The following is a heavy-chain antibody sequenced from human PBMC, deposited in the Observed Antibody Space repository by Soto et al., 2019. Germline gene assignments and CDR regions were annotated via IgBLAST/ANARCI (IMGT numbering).Heavy chain of an antibody. J-gene: IGHJ5*02. CDR3: ARDLISGWFDP. V-gene: IGHV4-59*01. CDR2: IYYSGST. Sequence: SETLSLTCTVSGGSISSYYWSWIRQPPWKGLEWIGYIYYSGSTNYNPSLKSRVTISVDTSKNQFSLKLSSVTAADTAVYYCARDLISGWFDPWGQGPLVTVSS. D-gene: IGHD3-10*01. CDR1: GGSISSYY.